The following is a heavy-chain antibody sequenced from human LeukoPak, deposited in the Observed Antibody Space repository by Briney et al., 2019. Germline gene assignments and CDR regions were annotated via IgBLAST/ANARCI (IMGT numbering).Heavy chain of an antibody. CDR1: GYSISSGYY. CDR2: IYHSGST. CDR3: ARRVGATNPYFDY. V-gene: IGHV4-38-2*02. D-gene: IGHD1-26*01. J-gene: IGHJ4*02. Sequence: SETLSLTCTVSGYSISSGYYWGWIRQPPGKGLEWIGSIYHSGSTYYNPSLKSRVTISVDTSKNQFSLKLSSVTAADTAVYYCARRVGATNPYFDYRGQGTLVTVSS.